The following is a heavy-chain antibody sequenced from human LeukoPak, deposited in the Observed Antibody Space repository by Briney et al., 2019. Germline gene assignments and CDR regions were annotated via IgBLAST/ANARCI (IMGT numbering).Heavy chain of an antibody. CDR2: INHSGST. CDR3: ARGSNIVVVTATHSPYFDY. Sequence: KPSETLSLTCAVYGGSFSGYYWSWIRQPPGKGLEWIGEINHSGSTYYNPSLKSRVTISVDTSKNQFSLKLSSVTAADTAVYYCARGSNIVVVTATHSPYFDYWGQGTLVTVSS. V-gene: IGHV4-34*01. CDR1: GGSFSGYY. J-gene: IGHJ4*02. D-gene: IGHD2-21*02.